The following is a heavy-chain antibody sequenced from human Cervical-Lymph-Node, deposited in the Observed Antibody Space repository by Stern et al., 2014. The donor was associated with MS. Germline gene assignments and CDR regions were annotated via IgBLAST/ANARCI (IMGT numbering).Heavy chain of an antibody. CDR2: IHPNSGGT. Sequence: QVQLVQSGAEVKKPGASVKVSCKASGYTFTGYYMHWVRQAPGQALEWMGRIHPNSGGTNYAQKFQGRVTMTRDTSISTAYMELSRLRSDDTAVYYCARSNYCSGGSCYYYYGMDVWGQGTTVTVSS. V-gene: IGHV1-2*06. D-gene: IGHD2-15*01. CDR3: ARSNYCSGGSCYYYYGMDV. J-gene: IGHJ6*02. CDR1: GYTFTGYY.